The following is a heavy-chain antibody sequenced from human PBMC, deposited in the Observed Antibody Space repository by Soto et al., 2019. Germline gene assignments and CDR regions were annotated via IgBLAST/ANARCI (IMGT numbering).Heavy chain of an antibody. D-gene: IGHD3-10*01. CDR3: ARGRVSDREYYFDY. CDR2: IYYSGST. V-gene: IGHV4-59*01. J-gene: IGHJ4*02. CDR1: GGSISSYY. Sequence: QVQLQESGPGLVKPSETLSLTCTVSGGSISSYYWSWIRQPPGKGLEWIGYIYYSGSTNYNPSLKSRVTISVDTSKNQFSLKLSSVTAADTAVYYCARGRVSDREYYFDYWGQGTLVTVSS.